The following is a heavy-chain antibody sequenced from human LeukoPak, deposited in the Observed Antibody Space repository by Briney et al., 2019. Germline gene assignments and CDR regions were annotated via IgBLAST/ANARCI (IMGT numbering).Heavy chain of an antibody. CDR2: INPGNGDT. J-gene: IGHJ5*02. D-gene: IGHD3-3*01. CDR1: GYTFTSYA. Sequence: GASVKVSCKASGYTFTSYAMHWVRQAPGQRLEWMGWINPGNGDTKYSQKFQGRVTFTRDTSASTAYMELSSLRSEDTAVYYCARGLRITIFGVVIMYWFDPWGQGTLVTVSS. V-gene: IGHV1-3*01. CDR3: ARGLRITIFGVVIMYWFDP.